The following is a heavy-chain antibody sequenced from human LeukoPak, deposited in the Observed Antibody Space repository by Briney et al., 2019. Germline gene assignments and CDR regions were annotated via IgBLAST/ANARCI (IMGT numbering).Heavy chain of an antibody. CDR2: IYYSGST. CDR1: GGSISSSSYY. V-gene: IGHV4-39*01. CDR3: ARRPSLVYFDY. Sequence: PSETLSLTCTVSGGSISSSSYYSGWIRQPPGKGLEWIGSIYYSGSTYYNPSLTSRVTISVDTSKNQFSLKLSSVTAADTAVYYCARRPSLVYFDYWGQGTLVTVSS. J-gene: IGHJ4*02.